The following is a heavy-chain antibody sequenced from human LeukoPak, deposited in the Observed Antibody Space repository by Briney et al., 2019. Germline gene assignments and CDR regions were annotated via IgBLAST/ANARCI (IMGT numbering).Heavy chain of an antibody. CDR2: IYFDGST. D-gene: IGHD1/OR15-1a*01. Sequence: PSETLSLTCTVSGGPISNYYWSWIRQPPGKGLEWIGYIYFDGSTNYNPSLKSRVTISLDTSKNHISLKLSSVTAADTALYYCARAGNDWNTGYYFDYWGQGTLVTVSS. V-gene: IGHV4-59*01. CDR3: ARAGNDWNTGYYFDY. J-gene: IGHJ4*02. CDR1: GGPISNYY.